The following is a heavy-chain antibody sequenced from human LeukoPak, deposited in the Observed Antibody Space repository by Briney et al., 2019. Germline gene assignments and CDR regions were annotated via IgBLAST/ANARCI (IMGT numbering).Heavy chain of an antibody. CDR3: ARILDFWSGSAFDP. J-gene: IGHJ5*02. V-gene: IGHV4-59*01. CDR1: GGSISSYY. CDR2: IYYSGST. Sequence: SETLSLTCTVSGGSISSYYWSWIRQPPEKGLEWIGYIYYSGSTNYNPSLKSRVTISVDTSKNQFSLKLSSVTAADTAVYYCARILDFWSGSAFDPWGQGTLVTVSS. D-gene: IGHD3-3*01.